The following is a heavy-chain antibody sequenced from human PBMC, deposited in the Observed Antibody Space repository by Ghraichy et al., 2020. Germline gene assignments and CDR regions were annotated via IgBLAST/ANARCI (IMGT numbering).Heavy chain of an antibody. J-gene: IGHJ3*02. CDR3: ARSFWGRPAGAFDI. CDR1: GYTFTSYA. CDR2: INAGNGNT. Sequence: ASVKVSCKASGYTFTSYAMHWVRQAPGQRLEWMGWINAGNGNTKSSQKFQGRVTITRDTSASTAYMELRSLRSEDTAVYYCARSFWGRPAGAFDIWGQGTVVTVSS. D-gene: IGHD7-27*01. V-gene: IGHV1-3*01.